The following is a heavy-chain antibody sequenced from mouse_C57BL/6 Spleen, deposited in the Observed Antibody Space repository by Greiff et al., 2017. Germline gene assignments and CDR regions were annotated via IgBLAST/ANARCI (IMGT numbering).Heavy chain of an antibody. CDR1: GFTFSDYG. J-gene: IGHJ1*03. CDR2: ISSGSSTN. D-gene: IGHD1-1*01. V-gene: IGHV5-17*01. CDR3: ARLYYYDWYFDV. Sequence: EVQLVESGGGLVKPGGSLKLSCAASGFTFSDYGMHWVRQAPEKGLEWVAYISSGSSTNYYADTVKGRFTISRDNAKNTLFLQMTSLRSEDTAMYYCARLYYYDWYFDVWGTGTTVTVSS.